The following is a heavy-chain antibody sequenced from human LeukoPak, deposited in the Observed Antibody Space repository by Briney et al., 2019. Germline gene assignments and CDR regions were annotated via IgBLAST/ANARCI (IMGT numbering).Heavy chain of an antibody. CDR3: ATSRPYAACDY. J-gene: IGHJ4*02. CDR2: IRNKANSYTT. D-gene: IGHD4-17*01. CDR1: GFIFSDHY. Sequence: GGSLRPSCAASGFIFSDHYMDWVRQAPGKGLQWVGRIRNKANSYTTEYAASVKGRFTISRDDSKNSLYLQLNSLKTEDTAVYYCATSRPYAACDYWGQGTLVTVSS. V-gene: IGHV3-72*01.